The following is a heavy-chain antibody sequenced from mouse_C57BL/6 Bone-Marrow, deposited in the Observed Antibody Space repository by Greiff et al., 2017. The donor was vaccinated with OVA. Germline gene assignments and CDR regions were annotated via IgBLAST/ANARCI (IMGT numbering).Heavy chain of an antibody. V-gene: IGHV7-3*01. CDR3: ARDRAGYMRGNYAMDY. CDR2: IRNKANGYTT. D-gene: IGHD2-2*01. J-gene: IGHJ4*01. CDR1: GFTFTDYY. Sequence: EVKLVESGGGLVQPGGSLSLSCAASGFTFTDYYMSWVRQPPGKALEWLGFIRNKANGYTTEYSASVKGRFTISRDNSQSILYLQMNALRAEDGATYYCARDRAGYMRGNYAMDYWGQGTSVTVSS.